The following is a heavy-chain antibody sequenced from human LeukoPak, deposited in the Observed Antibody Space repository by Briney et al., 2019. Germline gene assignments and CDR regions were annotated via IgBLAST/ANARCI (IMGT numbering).Heavy chain of an antibody. J-gene: IGHJ4*02. D-gene: IGHD4-11*01. Sequence: GGSLRLSCAASGFTFSAYAMHWIRQAPGKGLEWVAVISYDGGNKYYADSVKGRFTISRDNSKNTLFLQVDSLRAEDTAVYYCARDGPSPYSNFDYWGQGTLVTVSS. CDR1: GFTFSAYA. V-gene: IGHV3-30-3*01. CDR3: ARDGPSPYSNFDY. CDR2: ISYDGGNK.